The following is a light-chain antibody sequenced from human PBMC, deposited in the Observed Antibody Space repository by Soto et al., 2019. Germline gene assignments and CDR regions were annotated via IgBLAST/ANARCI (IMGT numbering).Light chain of an antibody. CDR1: QSVSSN. Sequence: EIVMTQSPATLSVSPGERATLSCRASQSVSSNLAWYQQKPGQAPRLLIYGASTRATGIPARFSGSGSGTGFTLTISSLQSEDFAVYYCQQYNNWPPWTFGQGTKVELK. CDR2: GAS. CDR3: QQYNNWPPWT. J-gene: IGKJ1*01. V-gene: IGKV3-15*01.